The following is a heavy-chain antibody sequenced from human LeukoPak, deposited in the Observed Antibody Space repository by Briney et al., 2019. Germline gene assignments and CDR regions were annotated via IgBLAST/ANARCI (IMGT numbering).Heavy chain of an antibody. D-gene: IGHD3-22*01. V-gene: IGHV4-30-4*01. CDR2: IYYSGST. CDR3: ARDPPFYYEIRGERGFDI. J-gene: IGHJ3*02. CDR1: GGSISSGDYY. Sequence: SETLSLTCTVSGGSISSGDYYWNWIRQPPGKGLEWIGYIYYSGSTNYNPSLKSRVTISMNTSNNQFSLKLSAVTAADTAVYYCARDPPFYYEIRGERGFDIWGQGTMVTVSS.